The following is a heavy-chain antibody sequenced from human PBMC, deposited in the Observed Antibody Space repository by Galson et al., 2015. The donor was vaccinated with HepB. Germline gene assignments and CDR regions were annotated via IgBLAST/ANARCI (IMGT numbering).Heavy chain of an antibody. V-gene: IGHV1-3*01. CDR3: ASGVYYYGSGSYYDWFDP. Sequence: SVKVSCKASGYTFTSYAMHWVRQAPGQRLEWMGWINAGNGNTKYSQKLQGRVTITRDTSASTAYMELSSLRSEDTAVYYCASGVYYYGSGSYYDWFDPWGQGTLVTVSS. J-gene: IGHJ5*02. CDR1: GYTFTSYA. CDR2: INAGNGNT. D-gene: IGHD3-10*01.